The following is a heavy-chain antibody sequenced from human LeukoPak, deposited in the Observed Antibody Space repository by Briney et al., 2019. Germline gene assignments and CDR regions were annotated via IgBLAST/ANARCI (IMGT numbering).Heavy chain of an antibody. CDR3: ARGRYYFEY. Sequence: GGSLRLSCAASGFTFSTYWMHWVRQAPGKGLMWVSRINNDGSGTTYADSVKGRFTISRDNAKNTLYLQMNNLRAEDTAVYYCARGRYYFEYWGQGTRVTVSS. CDR2: INNDGSGT. CDR1: GFTFSTYW. D-gene: IGHD3-3*01. V-gene: IGHV3-74*03. J-gene: IGHJ4*02.